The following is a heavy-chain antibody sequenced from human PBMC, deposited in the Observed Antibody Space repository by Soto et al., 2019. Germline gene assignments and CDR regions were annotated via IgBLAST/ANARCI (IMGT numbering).Heavy chain of an antibody. V-gene: IGHV3-30-3*01. J-gene: IGHJ4*02. CDR1: GFTLSSYA. CDR2: ISYDGSNK. Sequence: PGGSLRLSCAACGFTLSSYAMHWVRQAPGKGLEWVAVISYDGSNKYYADSVKGRLTISRDNSKNTLYLQMNSLRAEDTAVYYCARALGDYGDYWGQGTLVTVSS. CDR3: ARALGDYGDY. D-gene: IGHD4-17*01.